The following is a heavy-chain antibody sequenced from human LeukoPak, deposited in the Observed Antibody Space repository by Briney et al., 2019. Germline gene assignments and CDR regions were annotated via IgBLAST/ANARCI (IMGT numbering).Heavy chain of an antibody. D-gene: IGHD4-17*01. CDR2: INHSVST. CDR1: GGSFSGYY. CDR3: ARAASPNYGDYVYYYYYYMDV. Sequence: SETLSLTCAVYGGSFSGYYWSWIRQPPRKGLEWIGEINHSVSTNYNPSLKSRVTISVDTSKNQFSLKLSSVTAADTAVYYCARAASPNYGDYVYYYYYYMDVWGKGTTVTVSS. J-gene: IGHJ6*03. V-gene: IGHV4-34*01.